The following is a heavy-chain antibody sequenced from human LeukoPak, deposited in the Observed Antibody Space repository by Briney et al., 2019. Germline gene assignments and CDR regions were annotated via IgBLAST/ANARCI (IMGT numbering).Heavy chain of an antibody. V-gene: IGHV4-39*07. J-gene: IGHJ2*01. CDR3: VRGSPQYWYFDL. D-gene: IGHD1-26*01. CDR1: GGSISSSSYY. Sequence: SETLSLTCTVSGGSISSSSYYWGWIRQPPGKGLEWIGSIYYSGSTYYNPSLKSRVTISVDTSKNQFSLKLSSVTAADTAVYYCVRGSPQYWYFDLWGRGTLVTVSS. CDR2: IYYSGST.